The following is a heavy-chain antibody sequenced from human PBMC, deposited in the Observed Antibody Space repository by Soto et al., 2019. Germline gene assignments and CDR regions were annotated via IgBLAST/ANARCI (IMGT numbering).Heavy chain of an antibody. CDR2: IIPIIGVT. Sequence: QVQLVQSGAEVKRPGSSVKVSCESSGDTFNSYVISWVRQAPGQGLEWMGGIIPIIGVTHYAQKFQGRVTTGALSSTGKAYMEFPNPGFEAAYLYDCARESLGAKGADHWGQGTLVTVSS. CDR1: GDTFNSYV. J-gene: IGHJ4*02. CDR3: ARESLGAKGADH. V-gene: IGHV1-69*17.